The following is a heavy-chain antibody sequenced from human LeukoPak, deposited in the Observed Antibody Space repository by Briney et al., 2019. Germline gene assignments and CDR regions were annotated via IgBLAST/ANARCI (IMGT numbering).Heavy chain of an antibody. J-gene: IGHJ4*02. D-gene: IGHD5-18*01. Sequence: GGSLRLSCAASGFTFSSYGMHWVRQAPGKGLEWVAVISYDGSNKYYADSVKGRFTISRDNSKNTLYLQMNSLRAEDTAVYYCAKLDTAMERAPFDYWGQGTLVTVSS. CDR2: ISYDGSNK. V-gene: IGHV3-30*18. CDR3: AKLDTAMERAPFDY. CDR1: GFTFSSYG.